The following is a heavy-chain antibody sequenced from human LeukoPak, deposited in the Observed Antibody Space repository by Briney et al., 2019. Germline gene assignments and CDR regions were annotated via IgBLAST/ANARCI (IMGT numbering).Heavy chain of an antibody. Sequence: GGSLRLSXAASGFTFSYFGMHWVRQAPGKGLEWLALIWYDGSNKYYADSVKGRFTISRDNSNNMLYLQMNSLRVEDTAVYYCARDRSDSFDSTGYFPEYYFDYWGQGTLVTVSS. D-gene: IGHD3-22*01. CDR1: GFTFSYFG. CDR2: IWYDGSNK. CDR3: ARDRSDSFDSTGYFPEYYFDY. V-gene: IGHV3-33*01. J-gene: IGHJ4*02.